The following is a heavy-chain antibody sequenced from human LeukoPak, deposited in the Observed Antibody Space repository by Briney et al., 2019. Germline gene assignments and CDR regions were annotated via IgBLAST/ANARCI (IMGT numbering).Heavy chain of an antibody. V-gene: IGHV3-23*01. J-gene: IGHJ4*02. CDR1: GFTFSSYA. Sequence: GGSLRLSCAASGFTFSSYAMSWDRQAPGKGLEWVSAISGSGGSTYYADSVKGRFTISRDNSKNTLYLQMNSLRAEDTAVYYCAYTPQVAMVRNYYFDYWGQGTLVTVSS. D-gene: IGHD5-18*01. CDR2: ISGSGGST. CDR3: AYTPQVAMVRNYYFDY.